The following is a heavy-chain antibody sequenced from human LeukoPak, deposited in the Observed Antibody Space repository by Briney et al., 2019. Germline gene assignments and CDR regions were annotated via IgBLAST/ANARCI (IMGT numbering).Heavy chain of an antibody. V-gene: IGHV3-33*01. CDR1: GFTFSSYG. CDR3: ARDWTDYYYYGMDV. CDR2: IWYDGSNK. J-gene: IGHJ6*02. Sequence: GGSLRLSCAASGFTFSSYGMHWVRQASGKGLEWVAVIWYDGSNKYYADSVKGRFTISRDNSKNTLYLQMNSLRAEDTAVYYCARDWTDYYYYGMDVWGQGTTVTVSS. D-gene: IGHD3/OR15-3a*01.